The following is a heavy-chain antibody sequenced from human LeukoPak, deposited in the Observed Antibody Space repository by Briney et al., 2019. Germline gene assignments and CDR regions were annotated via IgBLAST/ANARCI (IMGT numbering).Heavy chain of an antibody. V-gene: IGHV3-66*01. CDR3: ARIRTVANYFDY. D-gene: IGHD4-23*01. CDR2: IYSGGST. J-gene: IGHJ4*02. Sequence: GGSLRLSCAASGFTFSSYWMNWVRQAPGKGLEWVSVIYSGGSTYYADSVKGRFTISRDNSKNTLYLQMNSLRAEDTAVYYCARIRTVANYFDYWGQGTLVTVSS. CDR1: GFTFSSYW.